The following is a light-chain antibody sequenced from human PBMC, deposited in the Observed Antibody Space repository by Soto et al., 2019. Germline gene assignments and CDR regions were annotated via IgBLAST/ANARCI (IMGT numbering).Light chain of an antibody. J-gene: IGKJ2*01. Sequence: DIQMTQSPSTLSASVGDRVTITCRASQSISSWLAWYQQKPGKAPKLLIYDASSLASWIPSRFSGSGSGTEFTLTISSLQPDDFATYYCQQYNSYSPYTFGQGTKLEIK. CDR2: DAS. CDR1: QSISSW. CDR3: QQYNSYSPYT. V-gene: IGKV1-5*01.